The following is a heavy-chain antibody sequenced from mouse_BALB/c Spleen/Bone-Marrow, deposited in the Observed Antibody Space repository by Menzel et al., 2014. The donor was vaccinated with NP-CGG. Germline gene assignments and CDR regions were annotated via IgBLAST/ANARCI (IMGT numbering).Heavy chain of an antibody. V-gene: IGHV5-9-3*01. J-gene: IGHJ2*01. CDR2: ISSGGSYT. Sequence: EVQLVESGEGLVKPGGSLKLSCAASGFTFSSYAMSWVRQTPEKRLEWVATISSGGSYTYYPDSVKGRFTISRDNAKNTLYLQMSSLRSEDTAMYYCARQLLRYYFDYWGQGTTLTVSS. CDR1: GFTFSSYA. CDR3: ARQLLRYYFDY. D-gene: IGHD1-1*01.